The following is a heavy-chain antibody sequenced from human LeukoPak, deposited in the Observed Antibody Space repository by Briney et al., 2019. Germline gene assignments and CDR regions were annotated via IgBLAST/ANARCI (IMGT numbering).Heavy chain of an antibody. J-gene: IGHJ6*03. CDR1: GFTVSSNY. Sequence: GGSLRLSCAASGFTVSSNYMSWVRQAPGKGLEWVSVIYSGGSTYYADSVKGRFTISRDNSKNTLYLQMNSLRAEDTAVYYCAKDKGNYITYYYMDVWGKGTTVTVSS. D-gene: IGHD4-11*01. CDR2: IYSGGST. CDR3: AKDKGNYITYYYMDV. V-gene: IGHV3-66*01.